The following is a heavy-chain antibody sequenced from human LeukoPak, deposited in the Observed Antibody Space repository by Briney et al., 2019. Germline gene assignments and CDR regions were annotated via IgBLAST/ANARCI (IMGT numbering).Heavy chain of an antibody. CDR2: ISAYNGNT. D-gene: IGHD6-13*01. V-gene: IGHV1-18*01. J-gene: IGHJ4*02. CDR3: ARGAPVLSYSSSWQSFDY. Sequence: GASVKVTCKASGYTFTSYGISWVRQAPGQGLEWMGWISAYNGNTNYAQKLQGRVTMTTDTSTSTAYMELRSLRSDDTAVYYCARGAPVLSYSSSWQSFDYWGQGTLVTVSS. CDR1: GYTFTSYG.